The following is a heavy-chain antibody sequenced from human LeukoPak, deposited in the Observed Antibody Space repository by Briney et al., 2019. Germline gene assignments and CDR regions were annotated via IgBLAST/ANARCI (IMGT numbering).Heavy chain of an antibody. V-gene: IGHV4-34*01. D-gene: IGHD2-15*01. J-gene: IGHJ4*02. CDR2: INHSGST. CDR3: GGSKGYFDY. CDR1: GGSFSGYY. Sequence: SETLTLTCAVYGGSFSGYYWSWIRQPPGKGLEWIGEINHSGSTNYNPSLKSRVTISVDTSKNQFSLKLSSVTAADTAVYYCGGSKGYFDYWGQGTLVTVSS.